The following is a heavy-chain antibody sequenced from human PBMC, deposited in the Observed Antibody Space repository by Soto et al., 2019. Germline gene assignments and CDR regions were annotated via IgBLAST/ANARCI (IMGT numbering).Heavy chain of an antibody. Sequence: PSETLCLTCTVSGGSISSSSYYWGWIRQPPGKGLEWIGSIYYSGSTYYNPSLKSRVTISVDTSKNQFSLKLSSVTAADTAVYYCARGGPVLGIAAHWFDPWGKGTLVTVSS. V-gene: IGHV4-39*01. J-gene: IGHJ5*02. CDR1: GGSISSSSYY. CDR2: IYYSGST. D-gene: IGHD6-13*01. CDR3: ARGGPVLGIAAHWFDP.